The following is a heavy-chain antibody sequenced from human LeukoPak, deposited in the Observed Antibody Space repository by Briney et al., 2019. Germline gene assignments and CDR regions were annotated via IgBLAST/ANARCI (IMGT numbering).Heavy chain of an antibody. Sequence: PGRSLRLSCAASGFTFISYTMHWVRQAPAKGLDGVALTSSDGDKYFADSVQGRFTISRDNSRNTVYLQLGSLRPDDTAVYYCARERGIRALYFDNWGQGTLVTVSS. CDR2: TSSDGDK. D-gene: IGHD3-16*01. J-gene: IGHJ4*02. CDR1: GFTFISYT. V-gene: IGHV3-30*04. CDR3: ARERGIRALYFDN.